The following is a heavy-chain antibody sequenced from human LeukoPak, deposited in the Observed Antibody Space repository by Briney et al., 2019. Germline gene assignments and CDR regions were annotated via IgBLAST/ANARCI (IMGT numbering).Heavy chain of an antibody. Sequence: SETLSLTCTVSGGSIRSYYWSWIRQPPGKGLEWIGYTFYSGTTNYSPSLESRVTISVDTSMNHFSLKMRSVTAADTAVYYCARGYCSSTICFQYFHHWGQGTLVTVSS. V-gene: IGHV4-59*08. CDR1: GGSIRSYY. CDR2: TFYSGTT. CDR3: ARGYCSSTICFQYFHH. D-gene: IGHD2-2*01. J-gene: IGHJ1*01.